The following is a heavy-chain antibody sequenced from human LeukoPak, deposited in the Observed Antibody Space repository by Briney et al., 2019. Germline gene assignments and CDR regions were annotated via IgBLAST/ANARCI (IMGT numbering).Heavy chain of an antibody. Sequence: ASVRVSCKASGGTFSIYAISWVRQAPGQGVEWMGGIIAIFGTANYAQKFQGRVTITADESTSTAYMELSSLRSEDTAVYYCASDTGYCSSTSCYPYWGQGTLVTVSS. CDR2: IIAIFGTA. D-gene: IGHD2-2*01. CDR1: GGTFSIYA. CDR3: ASDTGYCSSTSCYPY. J-gene: IGHJ4*02. V-gene: IGHV1-69*13.